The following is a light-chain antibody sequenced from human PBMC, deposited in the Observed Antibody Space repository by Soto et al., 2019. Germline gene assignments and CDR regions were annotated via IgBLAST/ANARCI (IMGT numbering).Light chain of an antibody. CDR1: QGVSNT. CDR2: GAS. V-gene: IGKV1-27*01. J-gene: IGKJ4*01. Sequence: DIQMTQSPSSLSAFVGDRVTITCRASQGVSNTLAWYQQTPGKVPNLLIYGASTLQSAVPSRFSGSGSGTDVNLTISSVRSEDVATYCCQKYDGVPASFGGGTKVEIK. CDR3: QKYDGVPAS.